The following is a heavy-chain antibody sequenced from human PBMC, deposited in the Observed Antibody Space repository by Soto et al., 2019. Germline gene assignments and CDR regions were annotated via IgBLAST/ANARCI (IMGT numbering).Heavy chain of an antibody. J-gene: IGHJ6*02. CDR3: ARVKKRWLQLPQRAPYYYYGMDV. Sequence: ASVKVSCKASGCTFSSYAISWVRQAPGQGLEWMGGIIPIFGTANYAQKFQGRVTITADESTSTAYMELSSLRSEDTAVYYCARVKKRWLQLPQRAPYYYYGMDVWGQGTTVTVSS. CDR1: GCTFSSYA. CDR2: IIPIFGTA. V-gene: IGHV1-69*13. D-gene: IGHD5-12*01.